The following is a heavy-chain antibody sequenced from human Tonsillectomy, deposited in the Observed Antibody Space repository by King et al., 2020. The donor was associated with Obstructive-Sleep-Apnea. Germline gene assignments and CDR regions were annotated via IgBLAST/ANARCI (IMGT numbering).Heavy chain of an antibody. D-gene: IGHD3-10*01. Sequence: VQLVESGGGLVKPGGSLKLSCAASGFSFSDYYMGWIRQAPGKGLEWVSYITTSGSPTYYADSVKGRFTISRDNARNSLHLQMNSLRVDDTATYYCAREGKGSGTYFNNWFDPWGQGTLVTVSS. J-gene: IGHJ5*02. CDR2: ITTSGSPT. CDR3: AREGKGSGTYFNNWFDP. CDR1: GFSFSDYY. V-gene: IGHV3-11*01.